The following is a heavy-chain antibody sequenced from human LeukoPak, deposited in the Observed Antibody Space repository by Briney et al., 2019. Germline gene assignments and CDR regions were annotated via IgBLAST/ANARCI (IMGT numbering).Heavy chain of an antibody. J-gene: IGHJ2*01. CDR1: GFSFSSSA. Sequence: VASVKVSCKASGFSFSSSAVQWVRQARGQRLEWIGWIVVGSGNTNYAQKFQERVTFTRDMSTSTAYMELSSLRSEDTAVYYCAAPAYGTAEGWYFDLWGRGTLVTVSS. CDR2: IVVGSGNT. CDR3: AAPAYGTAEGWYFDL. D-gene: IGHD2-21*02. V-gene: IGHV1-58*01.